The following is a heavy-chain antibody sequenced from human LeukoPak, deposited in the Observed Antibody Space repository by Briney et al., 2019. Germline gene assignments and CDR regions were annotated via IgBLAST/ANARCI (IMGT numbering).Heavy chain of an antibody. V-gene: IGHV4-34*01. J-gene: IGHJ6*02. CDR1: GGSFSGYY. Sequence: SETLSLTCAVYGGSFSGYYWSWIRQPPGKGLEWIGEINHSGSTNYNPSLKSRVTISVDTSKNQFSLKLSSVTAADTAVYYCARGRWVVSPTGIYYYYGMDVWGQGTTVTVSS. CDR2: INHSGST. CDR3: ARGRWVVSPTGIYYYYGMDV. D-gene: IGHD4-23*01.